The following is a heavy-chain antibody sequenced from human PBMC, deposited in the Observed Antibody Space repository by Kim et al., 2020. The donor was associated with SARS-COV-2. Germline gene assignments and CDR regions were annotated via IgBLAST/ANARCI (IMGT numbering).Heavy chain of an antibody. J-gene: IGHJ4*02. CDR3: ARAEYSSSWTFDY. V-gene: IGHV3-30*01. Sequence: YADSVKGRFTISRDNSKNTLYLQMNSLRAEDTAVYYCARAEYSSSWTFDYWGQGTLVTVSS. D-gene: IGHD6-13*01.